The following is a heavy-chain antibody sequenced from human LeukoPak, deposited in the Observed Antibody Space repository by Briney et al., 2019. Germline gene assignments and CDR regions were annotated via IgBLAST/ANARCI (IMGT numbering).Heavy chain of an antibody. CDR3: ARDHVDTAMVVVDY. Sequence: ASVKVSCKASGYTFTSYAMNWVRQAPGQGLEWMGWINTNTGNPTYAQGFTGRFVFSLDTSVSTAYLQISSLKAEDTAVYYCARDHVDTAMVVVDYWGQGTLVTVSS. CDR2: INTNTGNP. J-gene: IGHJ4*02. D-gene: IGHD5-18*01. V-gene: IGHV7-4-1*02. CDR1: GYTFTSYA.